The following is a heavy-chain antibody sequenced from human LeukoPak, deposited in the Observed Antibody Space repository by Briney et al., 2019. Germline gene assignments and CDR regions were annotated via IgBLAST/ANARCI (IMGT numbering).Heavy chain of an antibody. CDR2: INHSGST. D-gene: IGHD3-22*01. CDR3: AREGLYYYDSSGYSDAFDI. CDR1: AFTFSDTY. Sequence: GSLRLSCTASAFTFSDTYMSWIRQAPGKGLEWIGEINHSGSTNYNPSLKSRVTISVDTSKNQFSLKLSSVTAADTAVYYCAREGLYYYDSSGYSDAFDIWGQGTMVTVSS. J-gene: IGHJ3*02. V-gene: IGHV4-34*01.